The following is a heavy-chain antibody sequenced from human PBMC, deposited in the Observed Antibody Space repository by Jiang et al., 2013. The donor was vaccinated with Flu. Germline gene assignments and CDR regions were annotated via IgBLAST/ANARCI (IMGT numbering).Heavy chain of an antibody. CDR1: DSSIGGSYY. Sequence: VLLKPSETLSLTCTVSDSSIGGSYYWGWMRQPPGKGLEWIATLYWHGKTYYNPSLESRVTISVDTSKTQLSLKLNSVTAADSALYYCARDYVGGDFSWGQGTLVTVSS. CDR2: LYWHGKT. CDR3: ARDYVGGDFS. J-gene: IGHJ5*02. D-gene: IGHD2-21*02. V-gene: IGHV4-38-2*02.